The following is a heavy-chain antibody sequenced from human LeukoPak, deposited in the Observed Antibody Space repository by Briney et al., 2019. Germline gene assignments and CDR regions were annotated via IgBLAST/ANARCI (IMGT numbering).Heavy chain of an antibody. CDR1: GFTFSSYS. CDR2: ISSSSSYI. V-gene: IGHV3-21*01. Sequence: GGSLRLTCAASGFTFSSYSMNWVRQAPGKGLEWVSSISSSSSYIYYADSVKGRFTISRDNAKNSLYLQMNSLRAEDTAVYYCAFIAVAGTFDYWGQGTLVTVSS. D-gene: IGHD6-19*01. CDR3: AFIAVAGTFDY. J-gene: IGHJ4*02.